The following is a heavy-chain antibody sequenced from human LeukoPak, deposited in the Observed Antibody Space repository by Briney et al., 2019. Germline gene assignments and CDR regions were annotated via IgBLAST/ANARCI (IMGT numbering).Heavy chain of an antibody. J-gene: IGHJ4*02. CDR3: AREVYCGGDCYSHYFDY. V-gene: IGHV4-38-2*01. D-gene: IGHD2-21*01. CDR2: IYHSGST. CDR1: GYSISSGYY. Sequence: SETLSLTCAVSGYSISSGYYWGWIRQPPGKGLEWIGSIYHSGSTYYNPSLKSRVTISVDTSKNQFSLKLSSVTAADTAVYYCAREVYCGGDCYSHYFDYWGQETLVTVSS.